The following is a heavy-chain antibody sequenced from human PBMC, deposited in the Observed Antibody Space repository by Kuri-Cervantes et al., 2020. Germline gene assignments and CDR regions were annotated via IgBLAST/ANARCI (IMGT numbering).Heavy chain of an antibody. Sequence: SETLSLTCTVSGGPISSYYWSWIRQPPGKGLEWIGYVYYSGSTYYNPSLKSRVTISVDTSKNQFSLKLSSVTAADTAVYYCARVGKGGYCSGGSCYSDYWGQGTLVTVSS. CDR2: VYYSGST. V-gene: IGHV4-59*08. CDR3: ARVGKGGYCSGGSCYSDY. D-gene: IGHD2-15*01. J-gene: IGHJ4*02. CDR1: GGPISSYY.